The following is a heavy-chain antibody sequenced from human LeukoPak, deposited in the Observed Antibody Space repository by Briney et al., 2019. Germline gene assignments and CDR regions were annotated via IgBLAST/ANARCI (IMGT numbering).Heavy chain of an antibody. CDR1: GFMFSDHY. CDR2: ISDSGSTI. V-gene: IGHV3-11*01. J-gene: IGHJ4*02. D-gene: IGHD2-15*01. Sequence: GGTLRLSCAASGFMFSDHYMSWIRQAPGKGLEWISYISDSGSTIYYADSVKGRFTISRDNAKKSLFLQMNRLRADDTAVYYCARDHDSLGYWGQGTLVTVSS. CDR3: ARDHDSLGY.